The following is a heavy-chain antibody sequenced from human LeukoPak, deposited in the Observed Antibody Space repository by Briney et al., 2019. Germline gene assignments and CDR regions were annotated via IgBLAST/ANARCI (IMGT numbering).Heavy chain of an antibody. CDR3: ARRLGYCSGGSCPNWFDP. Sequence: SQALSLTCTVSGGSISSGSYFWTWIRQPAGKRLEWIGRINTSGSTNYNPSLKSRVTISVDTSKNQFSLKLSSVTAADTAVYYCARRLGYCSGGSCPNWFDPWGQGTLVTVSS. V-gene: IGHV4-61*02. CDR2: INTSGST. D-gene: IGHD2-15*01. J-gene: IGHJ5*02. CDR1: GGSISSGSYF.